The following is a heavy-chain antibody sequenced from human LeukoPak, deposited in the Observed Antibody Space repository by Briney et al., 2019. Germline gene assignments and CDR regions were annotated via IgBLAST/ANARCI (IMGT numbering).Heavy chain of an antibody. D-gene: IGHD3-3*01. J-gene: IGHJ4*02. V-gene: IGHV1-2*02. CDR1: RYTFTGYY. Sequence: ASVKVSCKASRYTFTGYYMHWVRQAPGQGLEWMGWINPNSGGTNYAQKFQGRVTMTRDTSISTAYMELSRLRSDDTAVYYCARDKDDFWSGYHLYWGQGTLVTVSS. CDR2: INPNSGGT. CDR3: ARDKDDFWSGYHLY.